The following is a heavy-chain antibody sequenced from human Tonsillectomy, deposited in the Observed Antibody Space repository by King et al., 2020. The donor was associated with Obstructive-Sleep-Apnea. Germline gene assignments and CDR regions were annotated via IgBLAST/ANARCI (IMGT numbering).Heavy chain of an antibody. Sequence: VQLQQWGAGLLKPSETLSLTCAVYGGSFSGYYWSWIRQPPGKGLEWIGEINHSGSTNYNPSLKSRVTISVDTSKNQFSLKLSSVTAADTAVYYCARLSGDVGYCSGGSCPYYFDYWGQGTLVTVSS. D-gene: IGHD2-15*01. V-gene: IGHV4-34*01. J-gene: IGHJ4*02. CDR3: ARLSGDVGYCSGGSCPYYFDY. CDR1: GGSFSGYY. CDR2: INHSGST.